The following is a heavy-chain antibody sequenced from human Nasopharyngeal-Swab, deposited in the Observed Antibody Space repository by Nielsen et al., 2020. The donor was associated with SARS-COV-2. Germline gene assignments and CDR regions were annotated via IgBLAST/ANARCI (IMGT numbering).Heavy chain of an antibody. CDR1: GGTFSSYA. J-gene: IGHJ4*02. Sequence: SVKVSCKASGGTFSSYAISWVRQAPGQGLEWMGGIIPIFGTANYAQKFQGRVTITSDKSTSTAYMELSSLRSEDTAVYYCARNPVDYDYFWGGYRYWSFDFWGQGTLVTVSS. D-gene: IGHD3-16*02. CDR2: IIPIFGTA. V-gene: IGHV1-69*06. CDR3: ARNPVDYDYFWGGYRYWSFDF.